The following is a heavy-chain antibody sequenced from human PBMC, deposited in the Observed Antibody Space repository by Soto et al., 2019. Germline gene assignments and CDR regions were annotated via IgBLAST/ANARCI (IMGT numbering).Heavy chain of an antibody. J-gene: IGHJ4*02. D-gene: IGHD6-6*01. CDR2: ISGSGGST. CDR1: GFTFSSYA. CDR3: AKRGGYSSSDY. V-gene: IGHV3-23*01. Sequence: EVQLLESGGGLVQPGGSLRLSCAASGFTFSSYAMSWVRQAPGKGLEGVSGISGSGGSTDYADSVKGRLTISRDNSKNTLYLQMNSLRAEDTAVYYCAKRGGYSSSDYWGQGTLVTVSS.